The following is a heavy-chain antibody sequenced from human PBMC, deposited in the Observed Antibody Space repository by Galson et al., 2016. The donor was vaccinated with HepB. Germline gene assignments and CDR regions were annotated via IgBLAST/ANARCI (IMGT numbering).Heavy chain of an antibody. CDR1: GGSISRSGYY. V-gene: IGHV4-61*05. J-gene: IGHJ3*02. CDR2: IYSRTA. D-gene: IGHD3-16*02. CDR3: ARLGELSLDAFEI. Sequence: SETLSLTCTVSGGSISRSGYYWGWIRQSPGKGLEWIGYIYSRTANYNPSLKSRVTISVDTSKNQFSLRLSSVTAADSALYYCARLGELSLDAFEIWGPGTLVTVSS.